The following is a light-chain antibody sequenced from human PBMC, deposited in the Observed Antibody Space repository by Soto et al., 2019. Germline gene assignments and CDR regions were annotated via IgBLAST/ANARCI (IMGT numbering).Light chain of an antibody. V-gene: IGKV2-28*01. CDR1: QSLLHNNGYNY. CDR3: MQDLQTPLT. J-gene: IGKJ4*01. CDR2: LGS. Sequence: DIVMTQSPLSPPVTPGEPASISCRSSQSLLHNNGYNYLDRYLQKPGQSPQLLIYLGSNRASGVPDRFSGSGSGTGFTLKITRVEAEDVGVYYCMQDLQTPLTFGGGTKVEIK.